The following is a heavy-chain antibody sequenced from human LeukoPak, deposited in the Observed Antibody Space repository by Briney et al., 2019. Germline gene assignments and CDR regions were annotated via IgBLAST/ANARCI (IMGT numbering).Heavy chain of an antibody. CDR2: IKSKTGGGTT. Sequence: GGSLRLSCAASGFIFTDAWMNWVRQAPGKGLEWVGRIKSKTGGGTTHYAAPVKGRFTISRDESKNTLYLQMNSLKIEDTAVYYCTTLRFPYWGQGTLVTVSS. J-gene: IGHJ4*02. CDR3: TTLRFPY. CDR1: GFIFTDAW. V-gene: IGHV3-15*01. D-gene: IGHD4-17*01.